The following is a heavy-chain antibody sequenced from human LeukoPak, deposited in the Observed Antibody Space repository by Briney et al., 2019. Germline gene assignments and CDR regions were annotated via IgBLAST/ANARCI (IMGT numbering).Heavy chain of an antibody. CDR3: TRDHGGITIFGVVDHIDAFDI. CDR1: GFTVSSNY. D-gene: IGHD3-3*01. CDR2: IRSKAYGGTT. V-gene: IGHV3-49*04. Sequence: GGSLRLSCAASGFTVSSNYMSWVRQAPGKGLEWVGFIRSKAYGGTTEYAASVKGRFTISRDDSKSIAYLQMNSLKTEDTAVYYCTRDHGGITIFGVVDHIDAFDIWGQGTMVTVSS. J-gene: IGHJ3*02.